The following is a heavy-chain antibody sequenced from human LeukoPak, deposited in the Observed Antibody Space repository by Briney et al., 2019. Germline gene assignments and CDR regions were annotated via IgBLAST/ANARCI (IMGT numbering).Heavy chain of an antibody. Sequence: SGGSLRLSCAASGFTFSSYAMSWVRQAPGKGLEWVSAISGSYGSTSYADSVKGRFTISRDNSKNTLYLQMNSLRAEDTAVYYCARDVDSSGYQVDYWGQGTLVTVSS. CDR3: ARDVDSSGYQVDY. CDR1: GFTFSSYA. J-gene: IGHJ4*02. V-gene: IGHV3-23*01. D-gene: IGHD3-22*01. CDR2: ISGSYGST.